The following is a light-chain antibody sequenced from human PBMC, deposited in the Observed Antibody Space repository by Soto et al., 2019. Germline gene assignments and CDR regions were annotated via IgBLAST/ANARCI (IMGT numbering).Light chain of an antibody. J-gene: IGLJ1*01. CDR1: SSDVGGYDY. Sequence: QSVLTQPRSVSGSPGQSVTISCTGTSSDVGGYDYVSWYQQHPGEAPKLMIYEVSKRPSGVPDRFSGSKSGNTASLAVSGLQPEDEADYYCTSYAGSNNFPYVFGTGTKVTVL. CDR3: TSYAGSNNFPYV. CDR2: EVS. V-gene: IGLV2-8*01.